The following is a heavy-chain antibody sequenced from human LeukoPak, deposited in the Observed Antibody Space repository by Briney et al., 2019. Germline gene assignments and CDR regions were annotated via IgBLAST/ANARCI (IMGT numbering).Heavy chain of an antibody. J-gene: IGHJ4*02. CDR1: GGSISSSSYY. V-gene: IGHV4-39*02. Sequence: SETLSLTCTVSGGSISSSSYYWGWIRQPPGKGLEWIGSIYYSGSTYYNPSLKSRVTISVDTSKNQFSLKLSSVTAADTAVYYCARDVSGNYYGSGTYRFWGQGTLVTVSS. CDR3: ARDVSGNYYGSGTYRF. CDR2: IYYSGST. D-gene: IGHD3-10*01.